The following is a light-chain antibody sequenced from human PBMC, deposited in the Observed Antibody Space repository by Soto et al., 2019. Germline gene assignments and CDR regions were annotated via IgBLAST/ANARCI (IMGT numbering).Light chain of an antibody. CDR2: AAS. J-gene: IGKJ5*01. V-gene: IGKV1-8*01. Sequence: AIRMTQSPSSLSASTGDRVTITCRASQGIISYLAWYQQKPGKAPKLLIYAASTLQSGVPSRFSGSGSGTDFTLTISCLQSEDFATYYCQQYYSYSITFGQGTRLEIK. CDR1: QGIISY. CDR3: QQYYSYSIT.